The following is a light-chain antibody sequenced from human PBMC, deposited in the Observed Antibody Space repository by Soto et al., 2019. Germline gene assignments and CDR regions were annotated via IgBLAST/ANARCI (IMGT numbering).Light chain of an antibody. Sequence: QSVLTKPPSASGTPGQRVTISCSGSSSNIGSNTVNWYQQLPGTAPKLLIYNTNQRPLGVPDRFSGSKSGTSASLAISGLQSEDEADYYCAAWDDSLNGLVFGTGTKVTVL. J-gene: IGLJ1*01. V-gene: IGLV1-44*01. CDR3: AAWDDSLNGLV. CDR2: NTN. CDR1: SSNIGSNT.